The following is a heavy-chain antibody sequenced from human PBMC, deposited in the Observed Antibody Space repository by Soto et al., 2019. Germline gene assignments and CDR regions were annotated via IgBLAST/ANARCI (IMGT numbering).Heavy chain of an antibody. CDR2: ISGSGGST. J-gene: IGHJ1*01. V-gene: IGHV3-23*01. Sequence: PGGSLRLSCSASGFTFKDCAISWVRQAPGKGLEWVSGISGSGGSTYYTDSVEGRFTISNDFSKNTVSLQMTGLRVDDTAVYYCAISRTAFYQYCLDTWGQGALVTVSS. CDR1: GFTFKDCA. CDR3: AISRTAFYQYCLDT. D-gene: IGHD2-21*02.